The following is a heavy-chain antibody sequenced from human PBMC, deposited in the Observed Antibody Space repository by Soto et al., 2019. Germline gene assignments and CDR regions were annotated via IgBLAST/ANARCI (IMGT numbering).Heavy chain of an antibody. CDR2: IRSKAYGGTT. CDR3: TRGDMVRGVRNWFDP. CDR1: GFTFGDYA. D-gene: IGHD3-10*01. Sequence: EVQLVESGGGLVQPGRSLRLSCTASGFTFGDYAMSWFRQAPGKGLEWVGFIRSKAYGGTTEYAASVKGRFTISRDDSKSIAYLQMNSLKTEDTAVYYCTRGDMVRGVRNWFDPWGQGTLVTVSS. J-gene: IGHJ5*02. V-gene: IGHV3-49*03.